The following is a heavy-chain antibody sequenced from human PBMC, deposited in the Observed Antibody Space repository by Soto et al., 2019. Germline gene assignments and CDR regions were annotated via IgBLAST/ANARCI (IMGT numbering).Heavy chain of an antibody. J-gene: IGHJ5*02. CDR2: VYFTGKT. D-gene: IGHD2-2*01. Sequence: SETLSLTCTVSGDSLSRGGFYWSWVRQVPGKGLEWIGYVYFTGKTYYNPSLESRVSMSIDMPKNQFSLKLTSVTAADTAVYYCARDLTSNSNCFDPWGQGTLVTV. V-gene: IGHV4-31*03. CDR3: ARDLTSNSNCFDP. CDR1: GDSLSRGGFY.